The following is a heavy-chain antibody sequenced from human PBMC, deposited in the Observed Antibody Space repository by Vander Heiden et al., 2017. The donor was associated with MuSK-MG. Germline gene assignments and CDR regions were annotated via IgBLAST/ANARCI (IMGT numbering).Heavy chain of an antibody. CDR1: GGTFSSYA. J-gene: IGHJ6*02. CDR3: ARVGYCSGGSCYKYYYYGMDV. D-gene: IGHD2-15*01. CDR2: IIPIFGTA. Sequence: QVQLVQSGAEVKKPGSSVKVSCKASGGTFSSYAISWVRQAPGQGLEWMGGIIPIFGTANYAQKFQGRVTITADESTSTAYMELSSLRSEDTAVYYCARVGYCSGGSCYKYYYYGMDVWGQGTTVTVSS. V-gene: IGHV1-69*01.